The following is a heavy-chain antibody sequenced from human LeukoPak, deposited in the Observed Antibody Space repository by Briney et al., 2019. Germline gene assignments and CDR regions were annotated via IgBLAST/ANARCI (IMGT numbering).Heavy chain of an antibody. J-gene: IGHJ3*02. D-gene: IGHD3-16*01. CDR3: AREIGGRGGPRDI. V-gene: IGHV3-7*01. CDR1: GFTFSTYW. Sequence: GGSLRLSCAASGFTFSTYWMSWVRQAPGKGPEWVANIKHDGSEKYYVDSVKGRFTISRDNAKNSLYLQMNSLRAEDTAVYYCAREIGGRGGPRDIWGQGTMVTVSS. CDR2: IKHDGSEK.